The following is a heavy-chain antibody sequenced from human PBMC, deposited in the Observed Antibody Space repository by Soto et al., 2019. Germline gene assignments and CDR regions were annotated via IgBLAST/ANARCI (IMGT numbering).Heavy chain of an antibody. D-gene: IGHD3-3*01. V-gene: IGHV4-34*01. J-gene: IGHJ1*01. Sequence: QVQLQQWGAGLLKPSETLSLTCAVYGGSFSGYYWSWIRQPPGKGLEWIGEINHSGSTNYNPSLKSRVTISVDTSKNQFSLKLSSVTAAGTAVYYCARSSYDFWSGYYTIFQHWGQGTLVTVSS. CDR2: INHSGST. CDR1: GGSFSGYY. CDR3: ARSSYDFWSGYYTIFQH.